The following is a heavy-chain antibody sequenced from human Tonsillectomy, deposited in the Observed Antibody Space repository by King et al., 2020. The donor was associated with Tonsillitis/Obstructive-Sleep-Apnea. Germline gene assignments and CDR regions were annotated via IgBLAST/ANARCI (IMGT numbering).Heavy chain of an antibody. Sequence: VQLVESGGGLIQPGGSLRLSCAASGFTVSSNYMSWVRQAPGKGLEWVSVIYIGGSTYYADSVKGRFTISRDNSKNTLYLQMNSLRAEDTAVYYCARYYDFWSGYYYLDYWGQGTLVTVSS. CDR2: IYIGGST. CDR3: ARYYDFWSGYYYLDY. J-gene: IGHJ4*02. V-gene: IGHV3-53*01. D-gene: IGHD3-3*01. CDR1: GFTVSSNY.